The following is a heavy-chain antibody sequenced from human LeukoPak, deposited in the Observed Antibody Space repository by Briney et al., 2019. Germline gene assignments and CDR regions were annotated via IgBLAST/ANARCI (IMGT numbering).Heavy chain of an antibody. Sequence: PSETLSLTCTVSGGSISSSSYYWGWIRQPPGKGLEWIGSIHYSGSTYYNPSLKSRVTISVDTSKNQFSLKLSSVTAADTAVYYCARSTFTNLGAAFDVWGQGTMVAVSS. CDR3: ARSTFTNLGAAFDV. CDR2: IHYSGST. V-gene: IGHV4-39*07. CDR1: GGSISSSSYY. D-gene: IGHD2-8*01. J-gene: IGHJ3*01.